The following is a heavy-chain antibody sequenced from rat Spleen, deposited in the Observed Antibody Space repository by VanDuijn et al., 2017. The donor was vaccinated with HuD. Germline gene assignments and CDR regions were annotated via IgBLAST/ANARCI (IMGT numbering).Heavy chain of an antibody. V-gene: IGHV5-58*01. D-gene: IGHD1-2*01. J-gene: IGHJ2*01. Sequence: EVQLVETGGGLVQPGRSLKLSCVASGFTFNNYWMYWIRQAPGKGLEWISSIDTGGDNTFYSDSVKGRFTISRDDAENTVFLQMNSLKSEDTASYYCTKGGSSPFASWGQGVMVTVSS. CDR3: TKGGSSPFAS. CDR1: GFTFNNYW. CDR2: IDTGGDNT.